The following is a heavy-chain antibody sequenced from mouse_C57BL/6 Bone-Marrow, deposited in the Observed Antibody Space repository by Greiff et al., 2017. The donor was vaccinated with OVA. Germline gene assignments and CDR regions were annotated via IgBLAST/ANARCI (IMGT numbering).Heavy chain of an antibody. V-gene: IGHV7-3*01. Sequence: EAQVVESGGGLVQPGDSLSLSCAASGFTFTNYYMSWVRQPPGKALEWLAFIRNKPNGSTTEYSASVKGRFTISRDNSQSILYLQMNALRAEDSATYYCARYKGRVAVDYFDYWGQGTALTVSS. CDR3: ARYKGRVAVDYFDY. J-gene: IGHJ2*01. CDR2: IRNKPNGSTT. CDR1: GFTFTNYY. D-gene: IGHD1-1*01.